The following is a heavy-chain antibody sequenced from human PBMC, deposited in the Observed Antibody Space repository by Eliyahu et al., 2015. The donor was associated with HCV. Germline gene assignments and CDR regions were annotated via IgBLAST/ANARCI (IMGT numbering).Heavy chain of an antibody. V-gene: IGHV3-30*18. CDR3: AKFDAVTRGWNGMDV. CDR2: ISYDGSNK. CDR1: XFTFXXYG. D-gene: IGHD4-11*01. Sequence: QVQLVESGGGVVQPGRSLRLSCAAXXFTFXXYGMHWVRQAPGKGLEWVAVISYDGSNKYYADSVKGRFTISRDNSKNTLYLQMNSLRAEDTAVYYCAKFDAVTRGWNGMDVWGQGDHGHRLL. J-gene: IGHJ6*02.